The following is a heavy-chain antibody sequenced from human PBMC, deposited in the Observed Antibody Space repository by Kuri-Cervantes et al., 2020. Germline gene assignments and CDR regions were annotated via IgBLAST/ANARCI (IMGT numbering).Heavy chain of an antibody. Sequence: LSLTCAASGFTFSSYAMHWVRQAPGKGLEWVAVISYDGSNKYYADSVKGRFTISRDNSKNTLYLQMNSLRAEDTAVYYCANEGVVATGAFDIWGQGTMVTVSS. CDR3: ANEGVVATGAFDI. D-gene: IGHD3-22*01. CDR2: ISYDGSNK. J-gene: IGHJ3*02. V-gene: IGHV3-30-3*02. CDR1: GFTFSSYA.